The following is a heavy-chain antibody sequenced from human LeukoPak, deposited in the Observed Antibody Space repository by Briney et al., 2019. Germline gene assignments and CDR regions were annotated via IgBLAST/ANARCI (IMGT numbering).Heavy chain of an antibody. CDR1: GFTVSSNY. V-gene: IGHV3-53*01. Sequence: GGSLRLSCAASGFTVSSNYMSWVRQAPGKGLDWVSVIFSGGGRNYADSVKGRFTISRDNSKNTLYLQMNSLRAEDTAVYYCAGASDYYGSGGPIDYWGQGTLVTVSS. CDR3: AGASDYYGSGGPIDY. J-gene: IGHJ4*02. CDR2: IFSGGGR. D-gene: IGHD3-10*01.